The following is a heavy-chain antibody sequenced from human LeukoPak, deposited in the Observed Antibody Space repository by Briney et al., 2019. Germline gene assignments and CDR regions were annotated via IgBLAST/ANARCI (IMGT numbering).Heavy chain of an antibody. CDR2: VIPIFGTA. Sequence: SVKVSCKASGGTFSSYAISWVRQAPGQGLEWMGGVIPIFGTANYAQKFQGKVTITTDESTSTAYMELSSLRSEDTAVYYCARGGTNYYDSSGYYPPTHWFDPWGQGTLVTVSS. CDR3: ARGGTNYYDSSGYYPPTHWFDP. V-gene: IGHV1-69*05. D-gene: IGHD3-22*01. CDR1: GGTFSSYA. J-gene: IGHJ5*02.